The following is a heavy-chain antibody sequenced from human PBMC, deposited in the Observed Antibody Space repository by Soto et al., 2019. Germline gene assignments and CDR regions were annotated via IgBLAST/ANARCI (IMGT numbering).Heavy chain of an antibody. J-gene: IGHJ6*02. Sequence: EVQLVESGGVVVQPGGSLRLSCAASGFTFDDYTMHWVRQAPGKGLEGVSLISLDGGSTYYADSVKGRFTISRDNSKNSLYLQMNSLRTEDTALYYCAKTREGYYYYCMDVWGQGTTVTVAS. CDR1: GFTFDDYT. CDR3: AKTREGYYYYCMDV. V-gene: IGHV3-43*01. CDR2: ISLDGGST.